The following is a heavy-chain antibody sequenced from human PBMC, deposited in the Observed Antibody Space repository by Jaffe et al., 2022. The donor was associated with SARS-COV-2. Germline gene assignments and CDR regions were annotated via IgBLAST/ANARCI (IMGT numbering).Heavy chain of an antibody. V-gene: IGHV4-61*02. J-gene: IGHJ4*02. D-gene: IGHD5-18*01. Sequence: QVQLQESGPGLVKPSQTLSLTCTVSGGSISSGSYYWSWIRQPAGKGLEWIGRIYTSGSTNYNPSLKSRVTISVDTSKNQFSLKLSSVTAADTAVYYCARVAAMGPYYFDYWGQGTLVTVSS. CDR2: IYTSGST. CDR3: ARVAAMGPYYFDY. CDR1: GGSISSGSYY.